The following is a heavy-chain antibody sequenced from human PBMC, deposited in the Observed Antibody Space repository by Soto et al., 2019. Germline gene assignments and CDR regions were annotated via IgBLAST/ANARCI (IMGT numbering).Heavy chain of an antibody. D-gene: IGHD3-22*01. CDR3: GRTPYYDSSGYVTKYYYYGMDV. CDR1: GGSFSGYY. Sequence: SETLSLTCAVYGGSFSGYYWSWIRQPPGKGLEWIGEINHSGSTNYNPSLKSRVTISVDTSKNQFSLKLSSVTAEDTAVYYCGRTPYYDSSGYVTKYYYYGMDVWGQGTTVTVSS. J-gene: IGHJ6*02. V-gene: IGHV4-34*01. CDR2: INHSGST.